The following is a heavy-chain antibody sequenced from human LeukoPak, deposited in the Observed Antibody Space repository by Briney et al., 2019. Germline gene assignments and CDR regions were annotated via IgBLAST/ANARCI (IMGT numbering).Heavy chain of an antibody. CDR2: ISGSGGST. J-gene: IGHJ6*03. V-gene: IGHV3-23*01. D-gene: IGHD3-10*01. Sequence: GGSLRLSCAASGFTFSSYGMSWVRQAPGKGLEWVSAISGSGGSTYYADSVKGRFTISRDNSKNTLYLQMNSLRAEDTAVYYCAKFGTVTMVRGVIIFDYYYMDVWGKGTTVTISS. CDR3: AKFGTVTMVRGVIIFDYYYMDV. CDR1: GFTFSSYG.